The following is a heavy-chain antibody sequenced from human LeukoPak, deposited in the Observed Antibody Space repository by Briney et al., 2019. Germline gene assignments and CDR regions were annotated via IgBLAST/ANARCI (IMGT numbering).Heavy chain of an antibody. V-gene: IGHV3-9*01. D-gene: IGHD5-18*01. Sequence: GGSLRLSCAASGFIFDDYAMHWVRQAPGKGLEWVSGISWNSGSIGYADSVKGRFTVSRDNAKNSLYLQMDSLRAEDTALYYCATSQNGYSYGYFYYWGQGTLVTVSS. CDR1: GFIFDDYA. CDR2: ISWNSGSI. J-gene: IGHJ4*02. CDR3: ATSQNGYSYGYFYY.